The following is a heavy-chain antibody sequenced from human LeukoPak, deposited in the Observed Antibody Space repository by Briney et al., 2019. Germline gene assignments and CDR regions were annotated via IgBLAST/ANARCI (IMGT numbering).Heavy chain of an antibody. V-gene: IGHV3-48*04. CDR3: ARYTTVTTGLDY. D-gene: IGHD4-17*01. Sequence: PGGSLRLSCAASGFTFSSYSMNWVRQAPGKGLEWVSYISGSGSTIYYADSVKGRFTISRDNAKNSLYLQMNSLRAEDTAVYYCARYTTVTTGLDYWGQGTLVTVSS. CDR1: GFTFSSYS. J-gene: IGHJ4*02. CDR2: ISGSGSTI.